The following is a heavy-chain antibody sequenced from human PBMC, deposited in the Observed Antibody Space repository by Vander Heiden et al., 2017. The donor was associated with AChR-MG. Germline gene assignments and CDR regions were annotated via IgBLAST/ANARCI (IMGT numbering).Heavy chain of an antibody. CDR1: GGTSSSYA. D-gene: IGHD5-12*01. J-gene: IGHJ5*02. CDR3: ARDRDGYNLEVLDP. Sequence: QVQLVQSGAEVKKPGTPVKVSCKASGGTSSSYAISWVRQAPGQGLGWMGGIIPIFGTANYAQKFQGRVTITADKSTSTAYMELSSLRSEDTAVYYCARDRDGYNLEVLDPWGQGTLVTVSS. CDR2: IIPIFGTA. V-gene: IGHV1-69*06.